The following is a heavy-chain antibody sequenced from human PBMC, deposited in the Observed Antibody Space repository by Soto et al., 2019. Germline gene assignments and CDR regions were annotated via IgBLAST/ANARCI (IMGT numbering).Heavy chain of an antibody. CDR3: ARDGMERWLQSDWYFDL. CDR2: IYYSGST. Sequence: PSETLSLTCTVSGGSISSYYWSWIRQPPGKGLEWIGYIYYSGSTNYNPSLKSRVTISVDTSKNQFSLKLSSVTAADTAVYYCARDGMERWLQSDWYFDLWGRGTLVTVSS. D-gene: IGHD5-12*01. J-gene: IGHJ2*01. CDR1: GGSISSYY. V-gene: IGHV4-59*01.